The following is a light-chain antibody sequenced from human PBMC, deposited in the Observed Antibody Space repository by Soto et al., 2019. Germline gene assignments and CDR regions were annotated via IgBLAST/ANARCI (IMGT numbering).Light chain of an antibody. CDR2: GAS. CDR1: QRVSSN. CDR3: QQYNNWPFT. Sequence: EIVMTQSPATLSVSPGERATLSCRASQRVSSNLAWYQQKPGQAPRLLIYGASTRATGIPARFSGSGSGTEFTLTISSLQSEDFAVYYCQQYNNWPFTFGPGTNVDIK. J-gene: IGKJ3*01. V-gene: IGKV3-15*01.